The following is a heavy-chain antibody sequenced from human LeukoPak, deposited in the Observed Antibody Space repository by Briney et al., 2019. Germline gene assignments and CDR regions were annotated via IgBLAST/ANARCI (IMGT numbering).Heavy chain of an antibody. CDR3: AREKSSGYSKYYFDY. CDR1: GGTFSSYA. V-gene: IGHV1-69*06. CDR2: IIPIFGTA. Sequence: SVKVSCKASGGTFSSYAISWVRQAPGQGLEWMGGIIPIFGTANYAQKFQGRVTITADKSTSTAYMELSSLRSEDTAVHYCAREKSSGYSKYYFDYWGQGTLVTVSS. J-gene: IGHJ4*02. D-gene: IGHD3-22*01.